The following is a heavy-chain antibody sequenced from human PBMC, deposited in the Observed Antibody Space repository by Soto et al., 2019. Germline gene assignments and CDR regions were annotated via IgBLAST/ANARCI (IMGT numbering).Heavy chain of an antibody. J-gene: IGHJ4*02. CDR3: ARDMIGHDNYETIGYYFDH. V-gene: IGHV1-46*01. Sequence: QVQLIQFGAEVKKPGASVKVSCRASGYTFTKFHIHWVRQAPGQGLEWMGMIDPSGGVTRDAQRFQGRITMTSDTSTSSVSMELRGLTSEDTAVYYCARDMIGHDNYETIGYYFDHWGPGTLVTASS. CDR2: IDPSGGVT. D-gene: IGHD3-16*01. CDR1: GYTFTKFH.